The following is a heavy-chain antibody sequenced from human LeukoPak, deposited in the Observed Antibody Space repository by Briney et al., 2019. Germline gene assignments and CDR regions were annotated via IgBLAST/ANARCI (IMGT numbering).Heavy chain of an antibody. D-gene: IGHD5-12*01. CDR1: GFTFSSYE. J-gene: IGHJ4*02. CDR2: ISSSGSTI. Sequence: PGGSLRLSCAASGFTFSSYEMNWVRQAPGKGLEWVSYISSSGSTIYYADSVKGRFTISRDNAKNSLYLQMNSLRAEDTAVYYCARDGYSGYDSDMDYWGQGTLVTVSS. V-gene: IGHV3-48*03. CDR3: ARDGYSGYDSDMDY.